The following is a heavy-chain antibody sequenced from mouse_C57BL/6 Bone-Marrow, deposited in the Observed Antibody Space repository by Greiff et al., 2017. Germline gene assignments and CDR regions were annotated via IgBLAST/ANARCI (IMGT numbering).Heavy chain of an antibody. J-gene: IGHJ3*01. V-gene: IGHV1-69*01. CDR1: GYTFTSYW. CDR3: ARGIYYDYDEGFAY. D-gene: IGHD2-4*01. Sequence: QVQLQQPGAELVMPGASVKLSCKASGYTFTSYWMHWVKQRPGQGLEWIGEIDPSDSYTNYNQKFKGKSTLTADKSSSTAYMELRSLTSEDSAVYFCARGIYYDYDEGFAYWGQGTLVTVSA. CDR2: IDPSDSYT.